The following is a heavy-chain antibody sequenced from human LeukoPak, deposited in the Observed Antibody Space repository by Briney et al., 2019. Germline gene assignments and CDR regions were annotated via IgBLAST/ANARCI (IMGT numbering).Heavy chain of an antibody. D-gene: IGHD3-3*01. J-gene: IGHJ6*03. V-gene: IGHV1-18*01. Sequence: GASVKVSCKASGYTFTSYGISWVRQAPGQGLEWMGWISAYNGNTNYAQKLQGRVTMTTDTSTSTAYMELRSLRSDDTAVYYCARIGVVPTVYYYYMDVWGKGTTVTVSS. CDR3: ARIGVVPTVYYYYMDV. CDR1: GYTFTSYG. CDR2: ISAYNGNT.